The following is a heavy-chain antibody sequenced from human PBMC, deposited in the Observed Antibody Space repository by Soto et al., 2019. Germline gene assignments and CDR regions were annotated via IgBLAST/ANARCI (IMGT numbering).Heavy chain of an antibody. Sequence: PSETLSLTCTVSGGSISSSSYYWGWIRQPPGKGLEWIGSIYYSGSTYYNPSLKSRVTISVDTSKNQFSLKLSSVTAADTAVYYCARHWGYEGYYYYGMDVWGQGTTVTVSS. J-gene: IGHJ6*02. V-gene: IGHV4-39*01. D-gene: IGHD5-12*01. CDR2: IYYSGST. CDR1: GGSISSSSYY. CDR3: ARHWGYEGYYYYGMDV.